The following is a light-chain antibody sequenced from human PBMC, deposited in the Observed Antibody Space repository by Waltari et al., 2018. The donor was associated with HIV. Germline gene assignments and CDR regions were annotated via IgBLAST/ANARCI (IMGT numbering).Light chain of an antibody. Sequence: QSVLTQPPSASGTPGQRVTIACSGSSANNGRNTVNRHQQRTGPAPKLLIYSNNRRPSGVPARFSGSKSGTSASLAISGLQSEDEADYYCAAWDDSLNGWVFGGGTKLTVL. CDR2: SNN. V-gene: IGLV1-44*01. CDR1: SANNGRNT. CDR3: AAWDDSLNGWV. J-gene: IGLJ3*02.